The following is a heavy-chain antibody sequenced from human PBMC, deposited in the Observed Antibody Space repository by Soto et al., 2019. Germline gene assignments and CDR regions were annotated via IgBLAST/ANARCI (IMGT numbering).Heavy chain of an antibody. D-gene: IGHD4-4*01. CDR1: GFTFSGSA. V-gene: IGHV3-73*01. CDR2: IRSKANSYAT. J-gene: IGHJ4*02. Sequence: GGSLRLSCAASGFTFSGSAMHWVRQASGKGLEWVGRIRSKANSYATAYAASVKGRFTISRDDSKNTAYLQMNSLKTEDTAVYYCTRHRPYSNFDYWGQGTLVTVSS. CDR3: TRHRPYSNFDY.